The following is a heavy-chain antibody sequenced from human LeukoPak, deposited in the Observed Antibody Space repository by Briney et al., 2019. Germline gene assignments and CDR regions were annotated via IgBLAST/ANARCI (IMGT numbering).Heavy chain of an antibody. D-gene: IGHD3-22*01. J-gene: IGHJ4*02. CDR2: INPNSGGT. CDR1: GYTFTGYY. V-gene: IGHV1-2*02. Sequence: ASVKVSCKASGYTFTGYYMHWVRQAPGQGLEWMGWINPNSGGTNYAQKFQGRVTMTRDTSISTAYMELSRLRSDDTAVYYCARDARYYYDSSGCPHFDYWGQGTLVTVSS. CDR3: ARDARYYYDSSGCPHFDY.